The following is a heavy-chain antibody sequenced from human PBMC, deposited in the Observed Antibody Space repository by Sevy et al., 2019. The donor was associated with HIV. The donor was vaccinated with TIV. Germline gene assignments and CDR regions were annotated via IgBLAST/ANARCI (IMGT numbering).Heavy chain of an antibody. V-gene: IGHV4-59*01. CDR1: GGSITSYY. D-gene: IGHD2-21*01. Sequence: SETLSLTCTVSGGSITSYYWNWIRQRPGKGLEWIGHIFHTGDSNYNPSLKSRITISLATSKKQCPLNLSSPTASYTATYYCARSRAHPRDSDDGFDIWGRGTMVTVSS. CDR3: ARSRAHPRDSDDGFDI. J-gene: IGHJ3*02. CDR2: IFHTGDS.